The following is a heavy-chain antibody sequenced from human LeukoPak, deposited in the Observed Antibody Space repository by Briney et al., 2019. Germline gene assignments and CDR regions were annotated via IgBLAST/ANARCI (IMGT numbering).Heavy chain of an antibody. Sequence: GGSLRLSCTASGFTFSSYGMHWVRQAPGKGLEWVAVISYDGSNKYYADSVKGRFTISRDNSKNTLYLQMNSLRAEDTAVYYCAKDLRFLEWLTDYWGQGTLVTVSS. D-gene: IGHD3-3*01. V-gene: IGHV3-30*18. CDR2: ISYDGSNK. CDR3: AKDLRFLEWLTDY. CDR1: GFTFSSYG. J-gene: IGHJ4*02.